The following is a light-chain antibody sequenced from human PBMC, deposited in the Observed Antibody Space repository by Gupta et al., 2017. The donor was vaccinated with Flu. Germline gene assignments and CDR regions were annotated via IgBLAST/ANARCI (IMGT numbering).Light chain of an antibody. CDR2: AAS. Sequence: DIQMPQSPSSVSGSVGDRVTITCRASQGISSWLVWYQQNLGKAPKLLIYAASSLQSGVPSRFSGSGSGTDFTLTISSLQPEDFATYYCHQANSCPPLTFGGGTKVEIK. J-gene: IGKJ4*01. CDR1: QGISSW. CDR3: HQANSCPPLT. V-gene: IGKV1-12*01.